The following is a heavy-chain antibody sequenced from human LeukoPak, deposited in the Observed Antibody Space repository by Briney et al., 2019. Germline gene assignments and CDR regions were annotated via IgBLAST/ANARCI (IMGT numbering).Heavy chain of an antibody. V-gene: IGHV3-7*01. CDR1: GFTFSSDW. Sequence: GESLRLSCAASGFTFSSDWMSWDRQAPGKGLEWVANIKQDGSEKYYVDSVKGRFTISRDNAKNSLYLQMNSLRAEDTAVYYCAREGGYSYQPDFDYWGQGTLVTVSS. D-gene: IGHD5-18*01. J-gene: IGHJ4*02. CDR2: IKQDGSEK. CDR3: AREGGYSYQPDFDY.